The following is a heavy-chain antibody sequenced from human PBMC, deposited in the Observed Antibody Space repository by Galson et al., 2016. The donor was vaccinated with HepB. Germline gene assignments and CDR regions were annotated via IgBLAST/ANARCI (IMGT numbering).Heavy chain of an antibody. V-gene: IGHV3-7*01. CDR2: IKQDGSEN. Sequence: SLRLSCAASGFSLSNYWMSWVRQSPGKGLEWVANIKQDGSENYYVDSVKGRFTISRDNAKNSLYLQMNSLRAEDTAVYYCARDNKWLLSYYFYYSMDVWGQGTTVTVSS. D-gene: IGHD3-22*01. CDR3: ARDNKWLLSYYFYYSMDV. CDR1: GFSLSNYW. J-gene: IGHJ6*02.